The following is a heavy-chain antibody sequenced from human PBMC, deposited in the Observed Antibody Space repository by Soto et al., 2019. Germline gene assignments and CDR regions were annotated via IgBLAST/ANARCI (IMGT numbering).Heavy chain of an antibody. CDR2: IYYSGST. D-gene: IGHD3-3*01. Sequence: SETLSLTCTVSGGSISSSSYYWGWVRQPPGKGLEWIGSIYYSGSTYYNPSLKSRVTISVDTSKNQFSLKLSSVTAADTAVYYCASARRIFGLRNYYYGMDVWGQGTTVTVSS. CDR3: ASARRIFGLRNYYYGMDV. CDR1: GGSISSSSYY. V-gene: IGHV4-39*01. J-gene: IGHJ6*02.